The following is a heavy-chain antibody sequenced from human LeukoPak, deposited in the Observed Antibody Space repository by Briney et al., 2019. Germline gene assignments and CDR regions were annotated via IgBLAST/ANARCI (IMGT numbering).Heavy chain of an antibody. CDR2: FDPEDGET. V-gene: IGHV1-24*01. CDR3: ATVGYDSSGPYFDY. J-gene: IGHJ4*02. Sequence: ASVKVSCKVSGYTLTELSMHWVRQAPGKGLEWMGGFDPEDGETIYAQKFQGRVTMTEDTSTDTAYMELSSLRSEDTAVYYCATVGYDSSGPYFDYWGQGTLVIFSS. D-gene: IGHD3-22*01. CDR1: GYTLTELS.